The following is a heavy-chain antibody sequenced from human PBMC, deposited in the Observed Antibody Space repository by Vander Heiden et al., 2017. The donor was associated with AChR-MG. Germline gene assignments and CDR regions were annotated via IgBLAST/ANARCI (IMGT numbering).Heavy chain of an antibody. Sequence: QITLKESGPALVKPTQTLPLTCTFSGFSLSSSGVAVGWIRQPPGKAMEWLAIIYWDEEKRYSPSLNSRLTITKDTSKNQVVLTMTNMDPVDAATYDCARRKGDAFDIWGQGTMVTVSS. J-gene: IGHJ3*02. V-gene: IGHV2-5*02. CDR1: GFSLSSSGVA. CDR2: IYWDEEK. CDR3: ARRKGDAFDI.